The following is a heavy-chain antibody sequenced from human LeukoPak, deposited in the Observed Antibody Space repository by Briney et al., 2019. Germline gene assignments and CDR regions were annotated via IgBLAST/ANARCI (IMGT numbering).Heavy chain of an antibody. V-gene: IGHV4-39*01. CDR3: ARHSEWLLYQYYFDY. D-gene: IGHD3-3*01. J-gene: IGHJ4*02. CDR2: IYYSGST. Sequence: PSETLSLTCTVSGGSISSSSYYWGWIRQPPGKGLEWIGSIYYSGSTYYNPSLKSRVTISVDTSKNQFSLKLSSVTAADTAVYYCARHSEWLLYQYYFDYWGQGTLVTVSS. CDR1: GGSISSSSYY.